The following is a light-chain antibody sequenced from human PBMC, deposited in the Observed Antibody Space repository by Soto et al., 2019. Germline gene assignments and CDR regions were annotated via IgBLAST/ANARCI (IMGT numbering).Light chain of an antibody. CDR3: AAWDDSLNAYV. Sequence: QSVLTQPPSASGTPGQRVTISCSGSSSNIGSNTVNWYQQLPGTAPNLLIYSNNQRPSGVPDRFSGSKSGTSASLAISGLQSEDEAEYYCAAWDDSLNAYVFGTGTKSPS. CDR2: SNN. V-gene: IGLV1-44*01. J-gene: IGLJ1*01. CDR1: SSNIGSNT.